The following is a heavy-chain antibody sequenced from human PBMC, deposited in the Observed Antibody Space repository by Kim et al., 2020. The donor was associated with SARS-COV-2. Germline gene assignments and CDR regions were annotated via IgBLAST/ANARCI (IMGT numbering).Heavy chain of an antibody. CDR3: ARGVGGDYVLHYYYYMDV. D-gene: IGHD4-17*01. J-gene: IGHJ6*03. V-gene: IGHV3-48*03. Sequence: KDRFTSSRDNAKNSLYLQMNSLRAEDTAVYYCARGVGGDYVLHYYYYMDVWGKGTTVTVSS.